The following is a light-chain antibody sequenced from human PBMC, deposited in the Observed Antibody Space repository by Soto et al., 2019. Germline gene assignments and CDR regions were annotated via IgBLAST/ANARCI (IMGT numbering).Light chain of an antibody. Sequence: DFPMTQSPSSLSASVGDRVTITCQASQDIRRYLNWYQQKPGKAPNLLIYDASTLQTGAPSRFSGSGSGTDFTFTISSLQPEDIATYYCQQYDHFPLTFGGGTKVEIK. CDR1: QDIRRY. CDR3: QQYDHFPLT. CDR2: DAS. J-gene: IGKJ4*01. V-gene: IGKV1-33*01.